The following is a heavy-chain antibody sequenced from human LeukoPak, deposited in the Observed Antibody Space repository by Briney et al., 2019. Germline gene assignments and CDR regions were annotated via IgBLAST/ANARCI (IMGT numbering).Heavy chain of an antibody. CDR3: AREAPPVALTLAFDY. D-gene: IGHD4-23*01. CDR2: ISYDGSNK. V-gene: IGHV3-30-3*01. J-gene: IGHJ4*02. Sequence: ERSLRLSCAASGFTFSSYAMHWVRQAPGKGLEWVAVISYDGSNKYYADSVKGRFTISRDNSKNTLYLQMNSLRAEDTAVYYCAREAPPVALTLAFDYWGQGTLVTVSS. CDR1: GFTFSSYA.